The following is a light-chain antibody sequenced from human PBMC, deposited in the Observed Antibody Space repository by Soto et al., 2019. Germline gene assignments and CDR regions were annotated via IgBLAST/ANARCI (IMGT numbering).Light chain of an antibody. Sequence: AIQLTQSPSSLSASVGDRVTITGRASPGVSSSLAWYQQKPGTAPKLLIYDASDLETGVPSRFSGSGSGTDFTLTISSLQHEEFATYYCQQFNNYPLTFGQGTRLEIK. CDR1: PGVSSS. V-gene: IGKV1D-13*01. CDR3: QQFNNYPLT. CDR2: DAS. J-gene: IGKJ5*01.